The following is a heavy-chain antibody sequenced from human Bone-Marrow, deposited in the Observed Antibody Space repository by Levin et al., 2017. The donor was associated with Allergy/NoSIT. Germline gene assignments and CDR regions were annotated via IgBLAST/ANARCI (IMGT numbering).Heavy chain of an antibody. J-gene: IGHJ5*02. CDR1: GYTFTGYL. V-gene: IGHV1-2*02. CDR3: ARVAEEGP. Sequence: ASVKVSCKTSGYTFTGYLLHWVRQAPRQGLEWTGYISPNSGATNYDQRFQGRVTMTRDTSIDTAYMELSRLTSDDTAVYYCARVAEEGPWGQGTLVTVSS. CDR2: ISPNSGAT.